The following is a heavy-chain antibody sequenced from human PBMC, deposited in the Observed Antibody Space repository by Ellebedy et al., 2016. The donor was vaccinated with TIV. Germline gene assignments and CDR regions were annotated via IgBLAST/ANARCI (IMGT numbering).Heavy chain of an antibody. Sequence: SETLSLTXTVSGDSISTYYWSWIRQPPGKGLEWIAYIHYSGRTNYNPSLRGRVSISVDTSKNQFSLKLTSVTAADTAVYYCARQCPACDRGGFQSDFDYWGQGALVTVSS. CDR3: ARQCPACDRGGFQSDFDY. V-gene: IGHV4-59*01. CDR2: IHYSGRT. CDR1: GDSISTYY. J-gene: IGHJ4*02. D-gene: IGHD3-22*01.